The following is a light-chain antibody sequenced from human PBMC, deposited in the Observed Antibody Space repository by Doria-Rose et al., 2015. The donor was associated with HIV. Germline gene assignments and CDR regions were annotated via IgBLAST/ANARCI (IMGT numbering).Light chain of an antibody. J-gene: IGKJ1*01. CDR2: DGS. Sequence: TQSPGTLSLSPGERATLSCRASQSFSSTYLAWYQQKPAQVPSLLIYDGSTRATGIPDRFSARVSGTDFTLTINRLEPEDFALYXCHQYGTSWTFGQGTKVEI. V-gene: IGKV3-20*01. CDR3: HQYGTSWT. CDR1: QSFSSTY.